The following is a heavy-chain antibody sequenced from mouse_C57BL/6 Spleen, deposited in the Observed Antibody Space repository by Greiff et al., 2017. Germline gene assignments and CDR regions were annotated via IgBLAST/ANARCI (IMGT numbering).Heavy chain of an antibody. CDR3: AIYYYGSSDGDYFDY. J-gene: IGHJ2*01. D-gene: IGHD1-1*01. V-gene: IGHV1-55*01. CDR2: IYPGSGST. Sequence: QVQLKESGAELVKPGASVKMSCKASGYTFTSYWITWVKQRPGQGLEWIGDIYPGSGSTNYNEKFKSKATLTVDTSSSTAYMQLSSLTSEDSAVYYCAIYYYGSSDGDYFDYWGQGTTLTVSS. CDR1: GYTFTSYW.